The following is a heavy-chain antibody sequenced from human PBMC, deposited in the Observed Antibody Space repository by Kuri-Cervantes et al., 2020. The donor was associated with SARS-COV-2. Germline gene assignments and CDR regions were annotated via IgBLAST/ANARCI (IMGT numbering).Heavy chain of an antibody. V-gene: IGHV4-39*01. CDR2: IYYSGST. CDR1: GGSISSSSYY. J-gene: IGHJ6*02. CDR3: ARQDIVVVPAAHGDYYYYYGMDV. D-gene: IGHD2-2*01. Sequence: GSLRLSCTVPGGSISSSSYYWGWIRQPPGKGLEWIGSIYYSGSTYYNPSLKSRVTISVDTSKNQFSLMLSSVTAADTAVYYCARQDIVVVPAAHGDYYYYYGMDVWGQGPTVTVSS.